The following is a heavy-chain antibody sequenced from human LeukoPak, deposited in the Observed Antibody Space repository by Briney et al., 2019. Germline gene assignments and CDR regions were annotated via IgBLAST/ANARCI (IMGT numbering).Heavy chain of an antibody. J-gene: IGHJ5*02. CDR2: IYHSGST. D-gene: IGHD6-13*01. Sequence: SQTLSLICAVSGGSISSGGYSWSWIRQPPGKGLEWIGYIYHSGSTYYNPSLKSRVTISVDRSKNQFSLKLSSVTAADTAVYYCAGLAAGVWFDPWGQGTLVTVSS. CDR3: AGLAAGVWFDP. V-gene: IGHV4-30-2*01. CDR1: GGSISSGGYS.